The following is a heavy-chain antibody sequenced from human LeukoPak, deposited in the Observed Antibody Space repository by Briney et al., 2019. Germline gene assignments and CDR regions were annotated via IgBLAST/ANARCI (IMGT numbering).Heavy chain of an antibody. CDR3: ARDRNSYSSSSGDY. CDR1: GGTFSSYA. J-gene: IGHJ4*02. Sequence: SVKVSCKASGGTFSSYAISWVRQAPGQGLEWMGGIIPIFGTANYAQKLQGGVTMTTDTSTSTAYMELRSLRSDDTAVYYCARDRNSYSSSSGDYWGQGTLVTVSS. D-gene: IGHD6-6*01. CDR2: IIPIFGTA. V-gene: IGHV1-69*05.